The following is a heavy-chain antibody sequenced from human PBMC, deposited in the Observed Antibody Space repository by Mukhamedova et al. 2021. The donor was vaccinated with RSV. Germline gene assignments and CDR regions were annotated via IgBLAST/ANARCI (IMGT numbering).Heavy chain of an antibody. D-gene: IGHD2-15*01. CDR2: ISSSGSTI. CDR3: ARARPDLVVVVAATDYYFDY. Sequence: GLEWVSYISSSGSTIYYADSVKGRFTISRDNAKNSLYLQMNSLRAEDTAVYYCARARPDLVVVVAATDYYFDYWGQGTLVTVSS. V-gene: IGHV3-48*03. J-gene: IGHJ4*02.